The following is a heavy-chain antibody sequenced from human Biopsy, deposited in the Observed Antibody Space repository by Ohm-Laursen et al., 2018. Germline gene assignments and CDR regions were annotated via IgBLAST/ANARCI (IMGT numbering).Heavy chain of an antibody. V-gene: IGHV1-24*01. CDR3: AADINVWNVNY. Sequence: ASVKVSCKVSGYTLNELSMHWVRQAPGQGLEWMGGFAPENGRIVYSQKFQGRVTTTEDTSTDTAYMELSSLRSEDTAVYYCAADINVWNVNYWGQGTQVTVSS. J-gene: IGHJ4*02. CDR2: FAPENGRI. CDR1: GYTLNELS. D-gene: IGHD1-1*01.